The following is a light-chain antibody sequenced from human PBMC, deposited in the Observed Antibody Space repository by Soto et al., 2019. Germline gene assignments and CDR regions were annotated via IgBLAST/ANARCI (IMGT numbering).Light chain of an antibody. CDR2: GAS. J-gene: IGKJ2*01. CDR1: QGISTY. V-gene: IGKV1-9*01. Sequence: DIQLTQSPSFLSASVGDRVTITCRASQGISTYLAWYLQRQGKAPKLLIYGASTLQIGVPSRFSGSGSGTEFTLTISSLQPEDFGNYYCQQLNSDWYAFGQGTQLEIK. CDR3: QQLNSDWYA.